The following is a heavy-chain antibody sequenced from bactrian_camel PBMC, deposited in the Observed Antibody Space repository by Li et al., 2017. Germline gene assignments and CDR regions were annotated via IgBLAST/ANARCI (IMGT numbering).Heavy chain of an antibody. D-gene: IGHD1*01. CDR2: VDTNGRT. CDR1: GCTAGSYC. V-gene: IGHV3S55*01. J-gene: IGHJ4*01. CDR3: AANLRLHGIECSTIEHYLW. Sequence: QLVESGGGSVQAGGSLRLSCVVSGCTAGSYCMAWFRQAPGKEREGVATVDTNGRTNYADSVKGRFNITEDSAKNTLYLHLNNLKPEDTAMYTCAANLRLHGIECSTIEHYLWWGQGTQVTVS.